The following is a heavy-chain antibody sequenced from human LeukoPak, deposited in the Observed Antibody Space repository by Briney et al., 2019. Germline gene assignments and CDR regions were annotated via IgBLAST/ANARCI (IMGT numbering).Heavy chain of an antibody. J-gene: IGHJ3*02. CDR1: GGSISSYY. CDR3: ASLSYYNRDAFDI. Sequence: PSETLSLTCTVSGGSISSYYWSWVRQPPGKGLEWIGYIYYSGSTNYNPSLKSRVTISVDTSKNQFSLKLSSVTAADTAVYYCASLSYYNRDAFDIWGQGTMVTVSS. V-gene: IGHV4-59*01. CDR2: IYYSGST. D-gene: IGHD1-26*01.